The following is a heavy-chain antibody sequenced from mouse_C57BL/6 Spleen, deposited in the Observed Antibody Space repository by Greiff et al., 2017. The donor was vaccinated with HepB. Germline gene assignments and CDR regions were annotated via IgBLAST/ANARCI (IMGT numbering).Heavy chain of an antibody. J-gene: IGHJ4*01. CDR1: GYTFTSYW. CDR3: EIGGQLRVRGDYAMDY. CDR2: IHPSDSDT. Sequence: QVQLQQPGAELVKPGASVKVSCKASGYTFTSYWMHWVKQRPGQGLEWIGRIHPSDSDTNYNQKFKGKATLTVDKSSSTAYMQLSSLTSEDSAVYYCEIGGQLRVRGDYAMDYWGQGTSVTVSS. D-gene: IGHD3-2*02. V-gene: IGHV1-74*01.